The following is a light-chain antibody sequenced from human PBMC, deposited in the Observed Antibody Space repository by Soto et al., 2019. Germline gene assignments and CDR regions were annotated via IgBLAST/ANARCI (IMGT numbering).Light chain of an antibody. V-gene: IGKV1-5*01. CDR1: QIISSW. CDR2: DAS. J-gene: IGKJ1*01. CDR3: KQYDTYPWT. Sequence: IQMNQSPSTLSAYVGDRVTITCRASQIISSWLAWHQQKPGKVPKVLIYDASSLESGVPSRFSASESGTEFTLTISSLQPDDFATYYCKQYDTYPWTFGQGSKVDIK.